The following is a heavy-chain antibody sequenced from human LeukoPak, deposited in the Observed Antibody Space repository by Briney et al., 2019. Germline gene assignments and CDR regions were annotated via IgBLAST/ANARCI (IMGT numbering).Heavy chain of an antibody. D-gene: IGHD6-19*01. CDR1: SDSLSSCGYY. V-gene: IGHV4-39*01. CDR2: IYYSGTT. CDR3: ASQQSSGWPPLGYDY. J-gene: IGHJ4*02. Sequence: PSVTLSLTCALSSDSLSSCGYYCGSIRQPRGRGLEWNGKIYYSGTTHYNPSVGGRVTISGTTSKSQFSLMLTSVTAADTAVYYCASQQSSGWPPLGYDYWGKGMLVTVS.